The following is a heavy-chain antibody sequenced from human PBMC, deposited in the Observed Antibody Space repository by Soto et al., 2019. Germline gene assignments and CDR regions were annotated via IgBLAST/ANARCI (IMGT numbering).Heavy chain of an antibody. J-gene: IGHJ4*02. CDR3: ASPYGRPHYYDSSGYYTPALDY. D-gene: IGHD3-22*01. V-gene: IGHV1-69*13. CDR1: GGTFSSYA. Sequence: GASVKVSCKASGGTFSSYAISWVRQAPGQGLEWMGGIIPIFGTANYAQKFQGRVTITADESTSTAYMELSSLRSEDTAVYYCASPYGRPHYYDSSGYYTPALDYWGQGTLVTV. CDR2: IIPIFGTA.